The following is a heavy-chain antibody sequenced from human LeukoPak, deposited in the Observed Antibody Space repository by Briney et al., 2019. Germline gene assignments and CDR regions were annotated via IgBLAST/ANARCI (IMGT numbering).Heavy chain of an antibody. V-gene: IGHV1-46*01. J-gene: IGHJ4*02. Sequence: ASVTVSCKASGYTFTSYYMHWVRQAPGQGLECMGIINPSGGSTSYAQKFQGRVTMTRDTSTSTVYMELSSLRSEDTAVYYCASARKGGSYIFDYWGQGTLVTVSS. CDR1: GYTFTSYY. CDR3: ASARKGGSYIFDY. D-gene: IGHD1-26*01. CDR2: INPSGGST.